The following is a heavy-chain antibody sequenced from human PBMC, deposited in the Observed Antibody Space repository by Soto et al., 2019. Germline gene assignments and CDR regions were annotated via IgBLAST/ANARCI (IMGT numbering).Heavy chain of an antibody. V-gene: IGHV5-51*01. CDR2: IYPGDSDT. J-gene: IGHJ6*02. CDR1: GYSFTSYW. Sequence: PGESLKISCKGSGYSFTSYWIGWVRQMPGKGLEWVGIIYPGDSDTRYSPSFQGQVTISADKSISTAYLQWSSLKASDTAMYYCARQKKDTAMVTSYYYYGMDVWGQGTTVTVSS. D-gene: IGHD5-18*01. CDR3: ARQKKDTAMVTSYYYYGMDV.